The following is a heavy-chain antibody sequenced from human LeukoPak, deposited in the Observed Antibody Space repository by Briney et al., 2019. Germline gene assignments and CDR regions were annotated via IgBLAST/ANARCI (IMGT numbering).Heavy chain of an antibody. CDR1: CGSLIGYC. CDR2: INNSGST. CDR3: ARLTKGGSGSY. D-gene: IGHD3-10*01. Sequence: AQSLSLTCAVYCGSLIGYCWSWSRQPPGKGREWMGEINNSGSTNSNPSLMSRVTISVDTSKNQFSLKLSSVTAADTAVYYCARLTKGGSGSYWGQGTLVTVSS. J-gene: IGHJ4*02. V-gene: IGHV4-34*01.